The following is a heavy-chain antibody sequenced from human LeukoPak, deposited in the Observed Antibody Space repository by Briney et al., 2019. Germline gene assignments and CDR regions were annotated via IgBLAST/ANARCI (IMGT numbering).Heavy chain of an antibody. D-gene: IGHD3-22*01. Sequence: SETLSLTCTVSGGSISSGGYYWSWIRQHPGKGLEWIGYIYYSGSTNYNPSLKSRVTISVDTSKNQFSLKLSSVTAADTAVYYCARASSKYYYDSSGSLDYWGQGTLVTVSS. J-gene: IGHJ4*02. V-gene: IGHV4-61*08. CDR2: IYYSGST. CDR1: GGSISSGGYY. CDR3: ARASSKYYYDSSGSLDY.